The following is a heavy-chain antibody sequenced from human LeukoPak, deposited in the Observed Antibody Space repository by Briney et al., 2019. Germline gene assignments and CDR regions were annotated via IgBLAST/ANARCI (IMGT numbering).Heavy chain of an antibody. J-gene: IGHJ4*02. CDR3: AKDADKIVVVPAY. Sequence: EASVKVSCKASGYTFTGYYMHWVRQAPGQGLEWMGWINPNSGGTNYAQKFQGRVTMTRDTSISTAYMELSRLRAEDTALYYCAKDADKIVVVPAYWGQGTLVTVSS. D-gene: IGHD2-2*01. CDR2: INPNSGGT. V-gene: IGHV1-2*02. CDR1: GYTFTGYY.